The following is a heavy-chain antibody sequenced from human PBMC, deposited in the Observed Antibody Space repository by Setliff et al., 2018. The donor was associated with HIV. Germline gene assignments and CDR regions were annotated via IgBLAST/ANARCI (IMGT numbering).Heavy chain of an antibody. V-gene: IGHV4-39*01. CDR1: GGSVSTSSYS. D-gene: IGHD2-15*01. CDR2: IHHTGKT. Sequence: PSETLSLTCTVSGGSVSTSSYSWGWIRQPPEKGLEWIGTIHHTGKTYYNSSLNSRVTIAVDTSKDQFSLNLSTVTAADTAVYYCGRVAGYCAPSRCYGYNAFDIWGPGTMVTVS. CDR3: GRVAGYCAPSRCYGYNAFDI. J-gene: IGHJ3*02.